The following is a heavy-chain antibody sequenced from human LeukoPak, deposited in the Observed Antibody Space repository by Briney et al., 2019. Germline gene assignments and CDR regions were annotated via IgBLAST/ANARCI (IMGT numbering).Heavy chain of an antibody. D-gene: IGHD3-16*01. V-gene: IGHV1-3*03. J-gene: IGHJ6*03. CDR3: ARAQSWKGGELNYYYYYMDV. Sequence: ASVKVSCKASGYTFTSYAMHWVRQAPGQRLEWMGWINAGNGNTKYSQEFQGRVTITRDTSASTAYMELSSLRSEDTAVYYCARAQSWKGGELNYYYYYMDVWGKGTTVTVSS. CDR1: GYTFTSYA. CDR2: INAGNGNT.